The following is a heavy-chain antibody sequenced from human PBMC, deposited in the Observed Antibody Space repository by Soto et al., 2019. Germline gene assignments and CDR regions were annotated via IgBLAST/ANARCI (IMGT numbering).Heavy chain of an antibody. V-gene: IGHV4-4*02. CDR1: GGSISSSNW. CDR2: IYHSGST. Sequence: PSETLSLTCAVSGGSISSSNWWSWVRQPPGKGLEWIGEIYHSGSTNYNPSLKSRVTISVDKSKNQFSLKLSSVTAADTAVYYYSIDPEGRYDSGTYEGGYYYFDSWGQGTPVTVAS. D-gene: IGHD3-10*01. J-gene: IGHJ4*02. CDR3: SIDPEGRYDSGTYEGGYYYFDS.